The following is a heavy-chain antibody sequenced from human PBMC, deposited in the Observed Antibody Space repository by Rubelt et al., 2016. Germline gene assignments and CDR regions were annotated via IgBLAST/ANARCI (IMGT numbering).Heavy chain of an antibody. Sequence: RGIPIFGTANYAQKFQGRVTITADKSTSTAYMELSSLRSEDTAVYYCARAHLIQYYYGSGSSGFFDYWGQGTLVTVSS. CDR2: GIPIFGTA. V-gene: IGHV1-69*06. CDR3: ARAHLIQYYYGSGSSGFFDY. D-gene: IGHD3-10*01. J-gene: IGHJ4*02.